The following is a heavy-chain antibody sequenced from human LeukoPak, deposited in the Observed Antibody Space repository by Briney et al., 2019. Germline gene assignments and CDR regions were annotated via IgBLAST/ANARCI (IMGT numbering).Heavy chain of an antibody. D-gene: IGHD2-15*01. J-gene: IGHJ5*02. CDR1: GGSISSYY. Sequence: SETLSLTCTVSGGSISSYYWCWIRQPPGKGLEWIGYIYYSGSTNYNHSLTSQVTISVDTSKNQFSLKLSSVTAADTAVYYCARAPPYGCSGGSGYRALGFDPWGQGTLVTVSS. V-gene: IGHV4-59*01. CDR3: ARAPPYGCSGGSGYRALGFDP. CDR2: IYYSGST.